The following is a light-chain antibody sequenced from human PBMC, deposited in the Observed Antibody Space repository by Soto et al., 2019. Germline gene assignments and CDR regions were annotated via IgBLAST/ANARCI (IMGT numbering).Light chain of an antibody. CDR2: RAS. J-gene: IGKJ1*01. CDR3: QHYNDLPRT. V-gene: IGKV3-15*01. Sequence: EIVMTHCPATLSVSPGERATLSCKSSQSVSINLAWFQQKPGQAPRLLIHRASTRDTDIPARFSGSGSGTEFTLTISSLQSEDLEVYYCQHYNDLPRTFGQGTKVYIK. CDR1: QSVSIN.